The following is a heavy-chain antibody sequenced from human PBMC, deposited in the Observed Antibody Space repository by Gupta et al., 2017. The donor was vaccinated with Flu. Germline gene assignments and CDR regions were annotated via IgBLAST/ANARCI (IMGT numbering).Heavy chain of an antibody. D-gene: IGHD3-22*01. Sequence: VQLAESGGGLVQPGGSLRLSCLGSGFSFTPHGMNWVRQAPGKGLEWVAYISNGNTFYADAVRGRFTISRDTAKMSLYLQMNSLRVEDTAVYYCARDRNYEDSRGYYAFDIWGQGTLVTVTS. CDR3: ARDRNYEDSRGYYAFDI. J-gene: IGHJ3*02. V-gene: IGHV3-48*01. CDR2: ISNGNT. CDR1: GFSFTPHG.